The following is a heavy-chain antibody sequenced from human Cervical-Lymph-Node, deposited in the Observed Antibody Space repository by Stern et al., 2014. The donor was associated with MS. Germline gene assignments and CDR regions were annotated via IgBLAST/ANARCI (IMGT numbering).Heavy chain of an antibody. V-gene: IGHV1-18*04. J-gene: IGHJ6*02. CDR1: GYTFTSYG. Sequence: VQLVESGAEVKKPGASVKVSCKASGYTFTSYGISWVRQAPGQGLEWMGWISAYNGNTNYAQKLQGRVTMTTETSTSTAYKGLRSLRSDDTAVYYCAKSPYDYSNSADYYGMDVWGQGTTVTVSS. CDR2: ISAYNGNT. CDR3: AKSPYDYSNSADYYGMDV. D-gene: IGHD4-11*01.